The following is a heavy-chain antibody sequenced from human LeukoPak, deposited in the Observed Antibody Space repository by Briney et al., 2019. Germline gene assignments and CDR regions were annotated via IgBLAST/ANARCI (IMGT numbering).Heavy chain of an antibody. CDR2: IYYSGST. CDR1: GGSISSYY. D-gene: IGHD1-26*01. CDR3: ARVRSSYYRSSPNWFDP. V-gene: IGHV4-59*01. J-gene: IGHJ5*02. Sequence: SETLSLTCTVSGGSISSYYWSWIRQPPGKGLEWIGYIYYSGSTNYNPSLKSRVTISVDTSKYQFSLKLSSVTAADTAVYYCARVRSSYYRSSPNWFDPWGQGTLVTVSS.